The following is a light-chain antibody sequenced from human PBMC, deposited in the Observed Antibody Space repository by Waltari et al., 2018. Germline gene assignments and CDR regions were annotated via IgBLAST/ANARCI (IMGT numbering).Light chain of an antibody. CDR3: QSYDSSLNGRI. CDR1: SSNIGAGYA. J-gene: IGLJ2*01. V-gene: IGLV1-40*01. CDR2: VNT. Sequence: QSVLTQPPSVSGAPGQSVTISCTGSSSNIGAGYAVHWYQHLPGAAPKIAIYVNTRRPSGVPDRFSGARSGTSDSLAITVLRPEDEADYYCQSYDSSLNGRIFGGGTKVTVL.